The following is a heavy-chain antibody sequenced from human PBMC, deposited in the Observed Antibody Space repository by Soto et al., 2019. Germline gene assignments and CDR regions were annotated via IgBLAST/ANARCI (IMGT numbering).Heavy chain of an antibody. J-gene: IGHJ4*02. CDR2: INPTGGST. CDR1: GYIFINYY. CDR3: ASGITMVRGVLFPQADY. V-gene: IGHV1-46*01. D-gene: IGHD3-10*01. Sequence: GASVKVSCKASGYIFINYYIHWVRQAPGQGPEWMGIINPTGGSTNYAQKFQGRVTLTMDTSTSTVYMELRSLRFDDTAVYYCASGITMVRGVLFPQADYWGQGTLVTVSS.